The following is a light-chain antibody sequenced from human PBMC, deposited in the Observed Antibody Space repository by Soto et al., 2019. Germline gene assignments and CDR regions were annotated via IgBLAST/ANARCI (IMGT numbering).Light chain of an antibody. CDR3: QQYIDLPPGT. CDR2: DTS. CDR1: QSVSSS. V-gene: IGKV3-15*01. J-gene: IGKJ1*01. Sequence: EIVVTQSPATLSVSPGERVTLSCRASQSVSSSLAWYQQRPGQAPRLLIYDTSTRAAGISARFSGSGSGTEFTLTISSLQSEDFAVYYCQQYIDLPPGTFGQGTAVEIK.